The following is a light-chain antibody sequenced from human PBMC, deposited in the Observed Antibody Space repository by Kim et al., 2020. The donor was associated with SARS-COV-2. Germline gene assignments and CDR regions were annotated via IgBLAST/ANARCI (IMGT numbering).Light chain of an antibody. CDR1: NIGSKS. V-gene: IGLV3-21*04. CDR2: NDS. J-gene: IGLJ2*01. CDR3: QVWDRSSDQVV. Sequence: APGKTARITCGGNNIGSKSVHWYQQKPGQAPVLVIYNDSDRPSGIPERFSGSNSGNTATLTISRVEAGDEADYYCQVWDRSSDQVVFGGWTQLTVL.